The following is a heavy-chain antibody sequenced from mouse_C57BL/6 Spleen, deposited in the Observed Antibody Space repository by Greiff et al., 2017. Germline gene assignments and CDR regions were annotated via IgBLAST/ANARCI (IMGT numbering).Heavy chain of an antibody. D-gene: IGHD1-1*01. CDR3: ASHYYGSSLGDY. CDR2: IYPSDSET. V-gene: IGHV1-61*01. J-gene: IGHJ2*01. Sequence: QVQLQQPGAELVRPGSSVKLSCKASGYTFTSYWMDWVKQRPGQGLEWIGNIYPSDSETHYNQKFKDKATLTVDKSSSTAYMQLSSLTSEDSAVYYCASHYYGSSLGDYWGQGTTLTVSS. CDR1: GYTFTSYW.